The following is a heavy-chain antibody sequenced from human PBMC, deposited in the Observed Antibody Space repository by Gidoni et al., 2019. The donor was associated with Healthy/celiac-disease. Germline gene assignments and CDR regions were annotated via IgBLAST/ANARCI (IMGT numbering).Heavy chain of an antibody. V-gene: IGHV1-2*06. Sequence: QVQLVQSVAEVKKPGASVKVSCKASGYTFTGYYMHWVRQAPGQGLEWMGRINPNSGGTNYAQKFQGRVTMTRDTSISTAYMELSRLRSDDTAVYYCARAASTGYSGYDYWGQGTLVTVSS. CDR1: GYTFTGYY. CDR3: ARAASTGYSGYDY. J-gene: IGHJ4*02. D-gene: IGHD5-12*01. CDR2: INPNSGGT.